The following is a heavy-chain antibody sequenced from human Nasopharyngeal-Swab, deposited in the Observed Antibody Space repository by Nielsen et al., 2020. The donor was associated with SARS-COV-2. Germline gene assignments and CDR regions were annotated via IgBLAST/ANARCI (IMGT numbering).Heavy chain of an antibody. CDR3: ARAGDIRYYYYGMDV. V-gene: IGHV4-34*01. D-gene: IGHD2-15*01. Sequence: PGKGLEWIGEINHSGSTNSNPSLKRRVTISVDTSKNQFSLKLSSATAADTAVYYCARAGDIRYYYYGMDVWGQGTTVTVSS. CDR2: INHSGST. J-gene: IGHJ6*02.